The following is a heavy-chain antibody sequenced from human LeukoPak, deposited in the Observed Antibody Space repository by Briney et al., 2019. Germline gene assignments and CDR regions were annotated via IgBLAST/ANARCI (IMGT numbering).Heavy chain of an antibody. Sequence: GGSLRLSCAGSGFTFSSYWMNWVRQAPGKGLVSVSRIKSDGGTSYADSVKGRFSISRDNAKNTLYLQMNSLRAEDTAVYYCVRDLNYWGQGTLVTVSS. CDR2: IKSDGGT. CDR1: GFTFSSYW. CDR3: VRDLNY. J-gene: IGHJ4*02. V-gene: IGHV3-74*01. D-gene: IGHD3-9*01.